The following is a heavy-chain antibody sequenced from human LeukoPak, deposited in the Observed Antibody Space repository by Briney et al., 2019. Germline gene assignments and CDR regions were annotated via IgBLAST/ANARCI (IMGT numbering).Heavy chain of an antibody. J-gene: IGHJ4*02. CDR2: IKQDGSEK. D-gene: IGHD6-13*01. Sequence: PGGSLRLSCAASGFTFSSYWMSWVRQAPGKGLEWVANIKQDGSEKYYVDSVKGRFTISRDNAKNSLYLQMNSLRAEDTAVYYCARDQGGNSSWYGNHYFDYWGQGTLVTVSS. CDR3: ARDQGGNSSWYGNHYFDY. CDR1: GFTFSSYW. V-gene: IGHV3-7*01.